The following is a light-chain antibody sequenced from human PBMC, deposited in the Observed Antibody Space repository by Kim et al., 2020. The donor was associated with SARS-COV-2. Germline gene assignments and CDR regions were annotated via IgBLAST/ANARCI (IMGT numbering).Light chain of an antibody. CDR1: QSISSW. CDR3: QQYNSYSYS. CDR2: KAS. Sequence: DIQMTQSPSTLSASVGDRVTITCRASQSISSWLAWYQQKPGKAPKLLIYKASSLESGVPSRFSGSGSGTEFTLTIRSLQTDDFATYYCQQYNSYSYSFGQGTKLEI. V-gene: IGKV1-5*03. J-gene: IGKJ2*03.